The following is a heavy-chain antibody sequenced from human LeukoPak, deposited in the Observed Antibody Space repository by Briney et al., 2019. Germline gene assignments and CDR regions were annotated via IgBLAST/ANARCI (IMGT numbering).Heavy chain of an antibody. Sequence: ASVKVSCKASGGTFSSYAISWVRQAPGQGLEWMGGIIPIFGTANYAQKFQGRVTITADESTSTAYMELSSLRSEDTAVYYCASQTPYGGVYYFDYWGQGTLVTVSS. CDR3: ASQTPYGGVYYFDY. CDR1: GGTFSSYA. D-gene: IGHD4-23*01. V-gene: IGHV1-69*13. CDR2: IIPIFGTA. J-gene: IGHJ4*02.